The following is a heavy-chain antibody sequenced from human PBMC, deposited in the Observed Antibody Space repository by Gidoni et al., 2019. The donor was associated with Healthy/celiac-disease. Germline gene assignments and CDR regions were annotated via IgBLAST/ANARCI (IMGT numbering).Heavy chain of an antibody. J-gene: IGHJ6*02. CDR2: IWYDGSNK. CDR3: ARDGPVRRMLYYGMDV. CDR1: GFTFSSYG. D-gene: IGHD3-16*01. Sequence: QVQLVESGGGVVQPGRSLRLSCAASGFTFSSYGMHWVRQAPGKGLEWVAVIWYDGSNKYYADSVKGRFTISRDNSKNTLYLQMNSLRAEDTAVYYCARDGPVRRMLYYGMDVWGQGTTVTVSS. V-gene: IGHV3-33*01.